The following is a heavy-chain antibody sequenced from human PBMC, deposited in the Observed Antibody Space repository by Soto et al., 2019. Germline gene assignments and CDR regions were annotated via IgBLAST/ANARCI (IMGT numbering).Heavy chain of an antibody. CDR1: AFTFSSYG. CDR2: ISYDGSSK. V-gene: IGHV3-30*18. D-gene: IGHD5-18*01. Sequence: QVQLVESGGGVVQPGGSLRLSCSASAFTFSSYGMHWVRQALGKGLEWVAFISYDGSSKYYADSVKGRFTISRDNSKNTLYLQRNSLRAADTDVYYCANTPRTGMVTSDYYYYGMDVWGQGTTVTVSS. J-gene: IGHJ6*02. CDR3: ANTPRTGMVTSDYYYYGMDV.